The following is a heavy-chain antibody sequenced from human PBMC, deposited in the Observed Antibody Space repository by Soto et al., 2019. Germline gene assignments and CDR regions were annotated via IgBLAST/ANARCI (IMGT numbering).Heavy chain of an antibody. D-gene: IGHD7-27*01. V-gene: IGHV4-34*01. CDR2: INHSGST. CDR1: GGSFSGYY. CDR3: ARGWGRIFDY. J-gene: IGHJ4*02. Sequence: QVQLQQWGAGLLKPSETLSLTCAVYGGSFSGYYWNWIRQPPGKGLEWIGEINHSGSTNYNPSLKSRVTLSVDTSKNQFSLKLSSVTAADTAVYYCARGWGRIFDYWGQGTLFTVSS.